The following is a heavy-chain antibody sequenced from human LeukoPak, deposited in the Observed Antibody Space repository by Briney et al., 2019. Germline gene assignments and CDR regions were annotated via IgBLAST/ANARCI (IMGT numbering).Heavy chain of an antibody. CDR2: IWYDASNK. D-gene: IGHD1-7*01. J-gene: IGHJ5*02. V-gene: IGHV3-33*01. Sequence: PGRSLTLSCAASGFTFSSFGMHWVRQAPGKGLEWVAVIWYDASNKYYADSVKGRFTISRDNSKNTLYLHMNSLREDDTAVYYCVRGVGVSRFNYLDPWGQGTLVIVSS. CDR3: VRGVGVSRFNYLDP. CDR1: GFTFSSFG.